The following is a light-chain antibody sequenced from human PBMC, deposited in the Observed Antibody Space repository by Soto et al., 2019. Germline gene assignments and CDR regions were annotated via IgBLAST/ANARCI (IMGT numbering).Light chain of an antibody. Sequence: QSAQTQPPSASGTPGQRVTISCSGSSSNIGSNTVNWYQQLPGTAPKLLIYSNNQRPSGVPDRFSGSKSGTSASLAISGLQSEDEADYYCAAWDDSLNGVVFGGGTKLTVL. J-gene: IGLJ2*01. CDR1: SSNIGSNT. CDR3: AAWDDSLNGVV. CDR2: SNN. V-gene: IGLV1-44*01.